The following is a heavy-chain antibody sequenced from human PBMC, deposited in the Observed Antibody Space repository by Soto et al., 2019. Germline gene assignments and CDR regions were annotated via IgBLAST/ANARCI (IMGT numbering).Heavy chain of an antibody. D-gene: IGHD1-26*01. J-gene: IGHJ4*02. Sequence: PSETLSLTCTVCGGSINHDYWTWIRQPPGKGLEWMGYIYYSGTTTNYNPSLKSRVTLSVDTSKNQFSLKLSSVTAADTAVYYCARLGGSYAVPHFDYWGQGTLVTVS. CDR3: ARLGGSYAVPHFDY. CDR1: GGSINHDY. CDR2: IYYSGTT. V-gene: IGHV4-59*08.